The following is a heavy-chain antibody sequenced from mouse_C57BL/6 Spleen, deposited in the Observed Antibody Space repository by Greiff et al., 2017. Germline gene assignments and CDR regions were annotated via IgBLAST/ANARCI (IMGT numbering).Heavy chain of an antibody. CDR1: GYSFTSYY. J-gene: IGHJ3*01. CDR3: ANDGYSAGFAY. CDR2: IYPGSGNT. V-gene: IGHV1-66*01. D-gene: IGHD2-3*01. Sequence: VQLQQSGPELVKPGASVKISCKASGYSFTSYYIHWVKQRPGQGLAWIGWIYPGSGNTKYNEKFKGKATLTADTSSSTAYMQLSSLTSGDSAVYYCANDGYSAGFAYWGQGTLVTVSA.